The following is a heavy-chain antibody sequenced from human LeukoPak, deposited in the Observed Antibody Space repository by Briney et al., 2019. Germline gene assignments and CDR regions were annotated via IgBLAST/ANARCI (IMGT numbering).Heavy chain of an antibody. D-gene: IGHD2-21*02. CDR3: ARVGEFVVVTASTHSYYMDV. Sequence: SETLSLTCTVSGGSINSSSYYWGWIRQPPGKGLEWIGSIYYSGSTYDNPSLKSRVTISVDTSKNQFSLKLSSVTAADTAVYYCARVGEFVVVTASTHSYYMDVWGKGTTATVSS. CDR1: GGSINSSSYY. CDR2: IYYSGST. V-gene: IGHV4-39*07. J-gene: IGHJ6*03.